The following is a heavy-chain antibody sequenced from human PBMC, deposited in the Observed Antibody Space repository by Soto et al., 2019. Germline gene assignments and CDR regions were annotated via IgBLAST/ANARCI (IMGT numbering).Heavy chain of an antibody. CDR2: IKQDGSER. D-gene: IGHD3-10*01. CDR1: GFTFSNYW. V-gene: IGHV3-7*05. CDR3: ARAGSENDY. Sequence: EVQLVESGGGLVQPGGSVRLSCAASGFTFSNYWMSWVRQAPGKGLEWVANIKQDGSERNYVDSVKGRFTISRDNAKNSLYVQLYSLRAEDTAVYYCARAGSENDYWGQGTLVTVSS. J-gene: IGHJ4*02.